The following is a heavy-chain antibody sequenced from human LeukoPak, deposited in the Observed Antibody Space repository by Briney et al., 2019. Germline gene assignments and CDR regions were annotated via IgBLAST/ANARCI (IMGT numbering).Heavy chain of an antibody. J-gene: IGHJ4*02. CDR1: GGSISSYY. CDR3: ARHRCSGGSSYEFDY. CDR2: IYYSGST. D-gene: IGHD2-15*01. V-gene: IGHV4-59*08. Sequence: PSETLSLTCTVSGGSISSYYWSWIRQPAGKGLEWIGYIYYSGSTNYNPSLKSRVTISVDTSKNQFSLKLSSVTAADTAVYYCARHRCSGGSSYEFDYWGQGTLVTVSS.